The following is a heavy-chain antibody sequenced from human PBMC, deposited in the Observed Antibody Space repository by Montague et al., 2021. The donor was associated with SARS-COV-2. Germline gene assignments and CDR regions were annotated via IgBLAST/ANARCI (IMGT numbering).Heavy chain of an antibody. J-gene: IGHJ6*02. CDR3: ARVPYRLLFGPRYYGMDV. CDR1: GGSFSGYY. V-gene: IGHV4-34*01. Sequence: SETLSLTCAAYGGSFSGYYWSWIRQPPGEGLEWIAEISHSGSTSYNPSLKSRVTISVDTSKNQFSLKLSSATAADTAVYYCARVPYRLLFGPRYYGMDVWGQGTTVTVSS. D-gene: IGHD2-2*01. CDR2: ISHSGST.